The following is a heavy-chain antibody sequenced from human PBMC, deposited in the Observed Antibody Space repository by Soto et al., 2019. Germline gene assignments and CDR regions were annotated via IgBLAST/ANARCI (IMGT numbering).Heavy chain of an antibody. J-gene: IGHJ4*03. CDR2: ISRSGDTT. V-gene: IGHV3-48*03. Sequence: GGSLRLGFAASGFTFCSYVMNWVRQAPGKGPEWISYISRSGDTTSYAVSVQGRFTISRDNAKNSLDLHMNSLRDADTAVYYCVRGRACGYSICFRCCRWGKESLVTVAS. D-gene: IGHD5-12*01. CDR3: VRGRACGYSICFRCCR. CDR1: GFTFCSYV.